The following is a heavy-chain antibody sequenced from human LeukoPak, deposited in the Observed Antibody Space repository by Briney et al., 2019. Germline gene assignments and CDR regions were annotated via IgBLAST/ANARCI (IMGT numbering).Heavy chain of an antibody. CDR2: ISAYNGNT. CDR1: GYTFTSYG. Sequence: ASVKVSCKASGYTFTSYGISWVRQAPGQGLEWMGWISAYNGNTNYAQKLQGRVTMTTDTSTSTAYMELRSLKSDHTAVYYCPRGSKAVLIWSGYYEDYYYGMEGCGQRPTVT. D-gene: IGHD3-3*01. V-gene: IGHV1-18*01. CDR3: PRGSKAVLIWSGYYEDYYYGMEG. J-gene: IGHJ6*02.